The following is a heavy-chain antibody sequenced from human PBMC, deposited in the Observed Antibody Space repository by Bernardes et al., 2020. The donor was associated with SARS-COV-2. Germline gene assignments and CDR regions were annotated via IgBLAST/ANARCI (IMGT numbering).Heavy chain of an antibody. Sequence: ASVKVSCKVSGYTLSEISMHWVRQAPGKGLEWMGRFDREDGETIYAQKVQGRVTMSEDTSTDTAYVELSCLRSEDTAVYYCVTGAWGCFFDHWGQGTLVTVSS. CDR3: VTGAWGCFFDH. J-gene: IGHJ4*02. CDR2: FDREDGET. CDR1: GYTLSEIS. V-gene: IGHV1-24*01. D-gene: IGHD3-16*01.